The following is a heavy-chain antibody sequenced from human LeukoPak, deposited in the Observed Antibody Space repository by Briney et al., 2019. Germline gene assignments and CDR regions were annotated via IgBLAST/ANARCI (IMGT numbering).Heavy chain of an antibody. CDR1: GYSFTSYW. CDR2: IYPGDSDT. J-gene: IGHJ4*02. Sequence: GESLKISCKGSGYSFTSYWIGWVRQMPGKGLEWMGIIYPGDSDTRYSPSFQGQVTISADKSISTAYLQWSSLKASDTAMYYCARLLGDYYDSSGYSNYWGQGTLVTVSS. D-gene: IGHD3-22*01. V-gene: IGHV5-51*01. CDR3: ARLLGDYYDSSGYSNY.